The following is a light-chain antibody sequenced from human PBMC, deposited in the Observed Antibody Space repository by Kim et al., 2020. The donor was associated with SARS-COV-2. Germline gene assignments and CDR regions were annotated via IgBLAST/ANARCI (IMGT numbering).Light chain of an antibody. V-gene: IGLV1-51*01. J-gene: IGLJ2*01. Sequence: QKVTISCSGSSSNIGNNYVSWYQQLPGTAPKLLIYDNNKRPSGIPDRFSGSKSGTSATLGITGLQTGDEADYYCGTWDSSLSAGVVFGGGTKLTVL. CDR1: SSNIGNNY. CDR2: DNN. CDR3: GTWDSSLSAGVV.